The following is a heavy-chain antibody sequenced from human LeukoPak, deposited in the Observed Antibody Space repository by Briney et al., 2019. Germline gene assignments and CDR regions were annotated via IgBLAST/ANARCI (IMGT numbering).Heavy chain of an antibody. CDR3: ARGQIMTTVVTGVLEDY. CDR1: GFTFSGYS. D-gene: IGHD4-23*01. CDR2: ISDSSSAM. V-gene: IGHV3-48*04. Sequence: GGSLRLSCAASGFTFSGYSMNWVRQAPGKGLEWVSYISDSSSAMYYADSVKGRFTISRDNAKNTLYLQMNSLRAEDTAVYYCARGQIMTTVVTGVLEDYWGQGTLVTVSS. J-gene: IGHJ4*02.